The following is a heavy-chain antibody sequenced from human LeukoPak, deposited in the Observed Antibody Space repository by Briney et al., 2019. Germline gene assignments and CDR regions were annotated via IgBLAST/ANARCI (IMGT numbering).Heavy chain of an antibody. CDR1: GFTFSGYA. CDR2: ISYDGSNK. CDR3: ARARDILVVVAASHWFDP. J-gene: IGHJ5*02. V-gene: IGHV3-30*04. D-gene: IGHD2-15*01. Sequence: PGRSLRLSCAASGFTFSGYAMHWVRQAPGKGLEWVAVISYDGSNKYYADSVKGRFTISRDNSKNTLHLQMNSLRAEDTAVYYCARARDILVVVAASHWFDPWGQRTLVTVSS.